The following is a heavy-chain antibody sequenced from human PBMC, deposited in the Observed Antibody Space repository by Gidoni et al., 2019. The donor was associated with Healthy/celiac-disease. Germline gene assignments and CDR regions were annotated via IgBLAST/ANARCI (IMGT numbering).Heavy chain of an antibody. CDR1: GYTFTNYW. CDR3: ARLGDSGAAANY. V-gene: IGHV5-51*01. Sequence: EVQLVQSGAGVIKPGESLKISCTGSGYTFTNYWSGWVRQMPGKGLEWVGIIYPGDSDTRYSPSFQGQVTISADKSISTAYLQWSSLKASDTAMYYCARLGDSGAAANYWGQGTLVTVSS. CDR2: IYPGDSDT. J-gene: IGHJ4*02. D-gene: IGHD6-13*01.